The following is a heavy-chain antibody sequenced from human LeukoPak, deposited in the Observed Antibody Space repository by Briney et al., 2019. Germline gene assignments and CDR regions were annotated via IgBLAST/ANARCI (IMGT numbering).Heavy chain of an antibody. V-gene: IGHV3-11*05. Sequence: GGSLRLSCAASGFTFSDYYMSWIRQAPGKGLEWVSYISSSSSYTNYADSVKGRFTISRDNAKNSLYLQMNSLRAEDTAVYYCARDAPRYCSSTSCYAFDYWGQGTLVTVSS. CDR2: ISSSSSYT. CDR1: GFTFSDYY. CDR3: ARDAPRYCSSTSCYAFDY. J-gene: IGHJ4*02. D-gene: IGHD2-2*01.